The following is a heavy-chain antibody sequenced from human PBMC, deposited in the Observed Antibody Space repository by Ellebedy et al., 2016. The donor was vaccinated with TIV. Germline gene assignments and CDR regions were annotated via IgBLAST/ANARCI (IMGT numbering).Heavy chain of an antibody. CDR2: ISYDGSKK. D-gene: IGHD5-24*01. CDR3: ARDNGDGYRFRGYFDY. V-gene: IGHV3-30*03. CDR1: GFTFRTYW. J-gene: IGHJ4*02. Sequence: GGSLRLXCAASGFTFRTYWMSWLRQAPGKGLEWVAFISYDGSKKFYGDSVKGRFTVSRDDLKNTAYLQMNSLRVEDTATYYCARDNGDGYRFRGYFDYWGQGTPVTVSS.